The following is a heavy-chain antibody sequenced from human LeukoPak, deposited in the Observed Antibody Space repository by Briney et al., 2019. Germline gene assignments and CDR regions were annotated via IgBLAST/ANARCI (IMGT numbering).Heavy chain of an antibody. D-gene: IGHD1-26*01. J-gene: IGHJ3*02. CDR1: GFTFDDYG. CDR2: INWNGGST. V-gene: IGHV3-20*04. Sequence: GGSLRLSCAASGFTFDDYGMSWVRQAPGKGLEWVSGINWNGGSTGYADSVKGRFTISRDNAKNSLYLQMNSLRAEDTALYYCARASSYLNWDDAFDIWGQGTLVTVSP. CDR3: ARASSYLNWDDAFDI.